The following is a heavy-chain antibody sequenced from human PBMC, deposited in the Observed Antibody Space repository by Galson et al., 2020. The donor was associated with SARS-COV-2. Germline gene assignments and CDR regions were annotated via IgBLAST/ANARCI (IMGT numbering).Heavy chain of an antibody. V-gene: IGHV1-8*03. Sequence: ASVKVSCEASGYTFANYDVNWVRQATGQGLEWMGWMNPKSGNTGYAQRFQGRVTITRDTSINTAYLELSSLRSEDTAVYYCARASKHYNFLTRYLNYYYYYMDVWGTGTTVTISS. CDR2: MNPKSGNT. D-gene: IGHD3-9*01. CDR1: GYTFANYD. CDR3: ARASKHYNFLTRYLNYYYYYMDV. J-gene: IGHJ6*03.